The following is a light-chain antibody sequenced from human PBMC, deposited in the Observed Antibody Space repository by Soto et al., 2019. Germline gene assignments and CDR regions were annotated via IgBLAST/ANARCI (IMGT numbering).Light chain of an antibody. V-gene: IGKV3-20*01. CDR3: KQFDDYVT. J-gene: IGKJ5*01. CDR1: QRFSTSV. Sequence: ETVLTQSPGTLSLSPGYRATLSCMASQRFSTSVLAWYKQKPGQDPRVLIYGESSRATGSPDRFSGSGSGTDFTLTISRLEPEDSAVYYCKQFDDYVTFGKGKRREIK. CDR2: GES.